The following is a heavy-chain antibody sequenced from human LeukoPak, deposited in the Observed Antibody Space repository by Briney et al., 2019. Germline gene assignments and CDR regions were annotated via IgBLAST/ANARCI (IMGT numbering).Heavy chain of an antibody. CDR3: ARVQWELRGVGSYFEY. CDR2: IKQDGSEK. Sequence: GGSLRLSCVVSGFAFSSYWMSWVRQAPGKGLEWVANIKQDGSEKYYVDSVKGRFTMSRDNAKNSLYLQMNSLRAEDTAVYYCARVQWELRGVGSYFEYWGQGALVTVSS. CDR1: GFAFSSYW. J-gene: IGHJ4*02. V-gene: IGHV3-7*01. D-gene: IGHD1-26*01.